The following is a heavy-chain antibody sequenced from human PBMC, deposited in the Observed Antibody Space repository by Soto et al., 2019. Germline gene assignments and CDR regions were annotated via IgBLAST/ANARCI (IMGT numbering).Heavy chain of an antibody. CDR3: ASPYVARFAS. CDR2: IYYSGST. V-gene: IGHV4-59*11. J-gene: IGHJ4*02. Sequence: SETLSLTCTVSGGSISSQYWSWIRQPPGKGLEWIGNIYYSGSTNYNSSFESRVTISVDRSRDQFSLKLRSVTAADTAIYYCASPYVARFASWGQGTLVTVSS. D-gene: IGHD2-21*01. CDR1: GGSISSQY.